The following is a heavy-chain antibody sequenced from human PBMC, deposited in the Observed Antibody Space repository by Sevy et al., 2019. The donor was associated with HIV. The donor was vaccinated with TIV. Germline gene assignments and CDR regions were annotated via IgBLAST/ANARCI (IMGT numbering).Heavy chain of an antibody. CDR3: AREAAAGKGYFDY. D-gene: IGHD6-13*01. Sequence: SVKVSCKASGGTFSSYAISWVRQAPGQGLEWMGGIIPIFGTANYAQKFQGRVTITADESTSTAYMELSSLRSEDTAVYYCAREAAAGKGYFDYWGQGTLVTVSS. CDR2: IIPIFGTA. V-gene: IGHV1-69*13. J-gene: IGHJ4*02. CDR1: GGTFSSYA.